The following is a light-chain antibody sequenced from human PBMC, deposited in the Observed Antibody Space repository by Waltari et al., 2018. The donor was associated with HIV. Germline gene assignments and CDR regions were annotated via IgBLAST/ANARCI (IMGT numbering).Light chain of an antibody. Sequence: AIWMTQSPSSFSASTGDRVTITCRASQGISNYLAWYQQKPGKAPKLLIYAASTLQSGVPSRFSGSGAGTEFTLAISCLQSEDFATYYCQQYYNSPWTFGQGTKVEIK. CDR1: QGISNY. V-gene: IGKV1-8*01. J-gene: IGKJ1*01. CDR3: QQYYNSPWT. CDR2: AAS.